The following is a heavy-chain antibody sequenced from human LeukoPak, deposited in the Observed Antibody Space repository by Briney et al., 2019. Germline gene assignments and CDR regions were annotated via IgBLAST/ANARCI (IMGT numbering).Heavy chain of an antibody. J-gene: IGHJ6*03. Sequence: PGRSLRLSCAASGFTFSSYAMHWVRQAPGKGLEWVAVISYDGSNKYYADSVKGRFTISRDNSKNTLYLQMNSLKAEDTAVYYCARDAVVVPAAHSDYMDVWGEGTTVTVSS. CDR3: ARDAVVVPAAHSDYMDV. D-gene: IGHD2-2*01. CDR1: GFTFSSYA. V-gene: IGHV3-30*01. CDR2: ISYDGSNK.